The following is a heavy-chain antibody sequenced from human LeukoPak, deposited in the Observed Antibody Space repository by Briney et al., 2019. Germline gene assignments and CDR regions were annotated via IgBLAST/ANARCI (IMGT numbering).Heavy chain of an antibody. CDR3: ARFKGLRFLEWSLDY. Sequence: KPSETLSLTCTVSGYSISSGYYWGWIRQPPGKGLEWIGSIYHSGSTYYNPSLKSRVTISVDTSKNQFSLKLSSVTAADTAVYYCARFKGLRFLEWSLDYWGQGTLVTVSS. D-gene: IGHD3-3*01. J-gene: IGHJ4*02. CDR1: GYSISSGYY. CDR2: IYHSGST. V-gene: IGHV4-38-2*02.